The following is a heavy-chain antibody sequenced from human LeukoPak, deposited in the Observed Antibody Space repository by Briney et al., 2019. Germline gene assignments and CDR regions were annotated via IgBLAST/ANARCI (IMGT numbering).Heavy chain of an antibody. CDR2: IRFDGSNK. D-gene: IGHD3-22*01. J-gene: IGHJ6*03. V-gene: IGHV3-30*02. CDR1: GFTFTDYG. CDR3: AKDGYYDSSGYSYYYYYMDV. Sequence: EGSLRLSCAASGFTFTDYGMHWVRQAPGKGLEWVTFIRFDGSNKDYADSVKGRFTISRDNSKNTLFLQMNSLGAEDTAVYYCAKDGYYDSSGYSYYYYYMDVWGKGTTVTVSS.